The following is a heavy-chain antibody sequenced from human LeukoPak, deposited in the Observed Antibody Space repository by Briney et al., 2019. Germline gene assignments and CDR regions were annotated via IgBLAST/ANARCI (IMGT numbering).Heavy chain of an antibody. CDR2: IYYSGST. CDR1: GGSISSYY. CDR3: TRGSIAYYYMDV. D-gene: IGHD3-22*01. V-gene: IGHV4-59*01. Sequence: SETLSLTCTVSGGSISSYYWSWIRQPPGKGLEWIGNIYYSGSTNYNPSLKSRVTISVDTSKNQFSLKLSSVTAADTVVYYCTRGSIAYYYMDVWGKGTTVTISS. J-gene: IGHJ6*03.